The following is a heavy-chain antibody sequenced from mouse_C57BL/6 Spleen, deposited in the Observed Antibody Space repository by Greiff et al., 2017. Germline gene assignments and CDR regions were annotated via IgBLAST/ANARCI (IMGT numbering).Heavy chain of an antibody. CDR2: IYPGDGDT. CDR1: GYAFSSSW. V-gene: IGHV1-82*01. Sequence: QVQLQQSGPELVKPGASVKISCKASGYAFSSSWMNWVKQRPGKGLEWIGRIYPGDGDTNYNGKFKGKATLTADKSSSTAYMQLSSLTSEDSAVYFCAGGLFDYWGQGTTLTVSS. J-gene: IGHJ2*01. CDR3: AGGLFDY.